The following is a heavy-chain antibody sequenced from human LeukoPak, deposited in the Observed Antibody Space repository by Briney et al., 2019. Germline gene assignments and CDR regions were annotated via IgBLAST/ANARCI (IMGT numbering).Heavy chain of an antibody. Sequence: GGSLRLSCAASGFSFSSVAMNWVRQAPGKGLEWVSYISGSGSTIYYADSVKGRFTISRDNAKDSLYLQMNSLRAEDTAVYYCARVRSGYSHENYFDYWGQGTLVTVSS. CDR2: ISGSGSTI. CDR1: GFSFSSVA. V-gene: IGHV3-48*03. CDR3: ARVRSGYSHENYFDY. J-gene: IGHJ4*02. D-gene: IGHD5-18*01.